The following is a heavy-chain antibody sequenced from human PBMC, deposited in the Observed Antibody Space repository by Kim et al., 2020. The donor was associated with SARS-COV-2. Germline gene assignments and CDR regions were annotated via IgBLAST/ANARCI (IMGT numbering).Heavy chain of an antibody. CDR3: ARHCSRCTMVRGAFDAFDI. CDR1: GGSISSYY. J-gene: IGHJ3*02. D-gene: IGHD3-10*01. V-gene: IGHV4-59*08. CDR2: IYYSGST. Sequence: SETLSLTCTVSGGSISSYYWSWIRQPPGKGLEWIGYIYYSGSTNYNPSLKSRVTISVDTSKNQFSLKLSSVTAADTAVYYCARHCSRCTMVRGAFDAFDIWGQGTMVTVSS.